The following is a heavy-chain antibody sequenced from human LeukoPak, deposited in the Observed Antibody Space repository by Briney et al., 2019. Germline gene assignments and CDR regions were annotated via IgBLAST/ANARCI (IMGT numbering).Heavy chain of an antibody. J-gene: IGHJ5*02. Sequence: SETLSLTCTVSGGSISPYYWTWIRQPPGKGSEWIGYIYYNGNTNYNPSLKSRITISVDTSKNQFSLRLKSVTAADTAVYYCARGPLSSRTTWTWFDPWGQGTLVTVSS. CDR2: IYYNGNT. D-gene: IGHD6-13*01. CDR3: ARGPLSSRTTWTWFDP. CDR1: GGSISPYY. V-gene: IGHV4-59*01.